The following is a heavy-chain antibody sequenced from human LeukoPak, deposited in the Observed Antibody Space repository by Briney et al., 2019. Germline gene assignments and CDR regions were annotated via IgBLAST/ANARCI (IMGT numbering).Heavy chain of an antibody. J-gene: IGHJ4*02. CDR1: GFTFSSYA. CDR2: ISGSGGST. V-gene: IGHV3-23*01. D-gene: IGHD3-3*01. Sequence: PGGSLRLSCAASGFTFSSYAMSWVRQAPGKGLEWVTAISGSGGSTYYADSVRGRFTISRDNSKNTLYLQMNSLRAEDTAVYYCAKTGSSGYYHHWGQGTLVTVSS. CDR3: AKTGSSGYYHH.